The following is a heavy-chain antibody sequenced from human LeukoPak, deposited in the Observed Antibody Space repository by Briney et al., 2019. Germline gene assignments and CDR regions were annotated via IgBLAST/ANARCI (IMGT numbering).Heavy chain of an antibody. CDR1: GFTFSSYG. J-gene: IGHJ4*02. D-gene: IGHD6-19*01. CDR2: ISYDGSNK. CDR3: AKSESIIAVAGTLDY. Sequence: PGGSLRLSCAASGFTFSSYGMHWVRQAPGKGLEWVAVISYDGSNKYYADSVKGRFTISRDNSKNTLYLQMNSLRAEDTAVYYCAKSESIIAVAGTLDYWGQGTLVTVSS. V-gene: IGHV3-30*18.